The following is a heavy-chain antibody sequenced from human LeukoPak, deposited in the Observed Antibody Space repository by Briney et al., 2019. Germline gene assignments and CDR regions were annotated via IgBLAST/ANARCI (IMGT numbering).Heavy chain of an antibody. V-gene: IGHV4-30-2*01. Sequence: SETLSLTCAVSGVSISSGGYSWSWIRQPPGKGLEWIGYIYHSGSTYYNPSLKSRVTISVDRSKNQFSLKLSSVTAADTAVYYCASHKDAFDIWGQGTMVTVSS. CDR2: IYHSGST. J-gene: IGHJ3*02. CDR3: ASHKDAFDI. CDR1: GVSISSGGYS.